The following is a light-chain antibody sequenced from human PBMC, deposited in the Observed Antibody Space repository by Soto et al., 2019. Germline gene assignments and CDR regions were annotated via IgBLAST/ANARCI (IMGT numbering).Light chain of an antibody. CDR3: HQYNNWPLWT. CDR2: GAS. Sequence: EIVMTQSPATLSVSPGERATLSCRASQSVSSNLAWYQQKPGQAPRLLIYGASTRATGIPARFSGSGSGTEFTLTISSLQSEDFAVYYCHQYNNWPLWTFGQGTKVEI. V-gene: IGKV3-15*01. CDR1: QSVSSN. J-gene: IGKJ1*01.